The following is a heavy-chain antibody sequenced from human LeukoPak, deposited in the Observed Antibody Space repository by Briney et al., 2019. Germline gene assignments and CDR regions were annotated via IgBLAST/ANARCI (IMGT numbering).Heavy chain of an antibody. V-gene: IGHV4-34*01. CDR1: GGSFSGYY. CDR2: INHSGST. J-gene: IGHJ5*02. Sequence: SETLSLTCAVYGGSFSGYYWSWIRQPPGKGLEWIGEINHSGSTNYNPSLKSRVTISVDTSKNQFSLKLSSVTAADTAVYYCSRRASNIAGAFRKVGPWGQGTLGNGSS. CDR3: SRRASNIAGAFRKVGP. D-gene: IGHD6-19*01.